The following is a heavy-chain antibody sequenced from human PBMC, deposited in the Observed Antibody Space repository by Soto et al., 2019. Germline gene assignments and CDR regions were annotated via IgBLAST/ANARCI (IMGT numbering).Heavy chain of an antibody. V-gene: IGHV3-21*01. D-gene: IGHD2-2*01. J-gene: IGHJ6*02. CDR3: AREAFGHCSSVSCYGMDV. CDR1: GFTLRDYS. Sequence: PGGSLRLSCAASGFTLRDYSMSWVRQAPGKGLEWVSSISTSSSYIYYADSLKGRFTISRDNAKNSLYLQMTSLRSEDTAVYYCAREAFGHCSSVSCYGMDVWGQGTTVTVSS. CDR2: ISTSSSYI.